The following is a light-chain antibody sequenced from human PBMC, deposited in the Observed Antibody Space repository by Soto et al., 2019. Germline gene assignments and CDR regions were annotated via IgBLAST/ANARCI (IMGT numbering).Light chain of an antibody. J-gene: IGLJ1*01. CDR2: GNR. CDR3: QSYDNSLGVCYV. Sequence: QSVLTQPPSVSGAPGQTVTISCTGSNSNIGVGFDVHWYQLLPGTAPKLLIYGNRNRPSGVPDRFSGSKSGTPASLAITGLQAEDEADYYCQSYDNSLGVCYVFGTGTKVTVL. CDR1: NSNIGVGFD. V-gene: IGLV1-40*01.